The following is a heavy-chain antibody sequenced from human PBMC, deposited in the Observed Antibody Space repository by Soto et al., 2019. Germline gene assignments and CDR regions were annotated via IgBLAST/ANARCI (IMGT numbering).Heavy chain of an antibody. CDR3: ARDYYYDSSGYSYYYGMDV. V-gene: IGHV1-2*04. J-gene: IGHJ6*02. CDR2: VNPNSGGT. Sequence: ASVKVSCKASGYTFTGYYMHWVRQAPGQGLEWMGWVNPNSGGTNYAQKFQGWVTMTRDTSFSTAYMELSRLRSDDTAVYYCARDYYYDSSGYSYYYGMDVWGQGTTVTVSS. D-gene: IGHD3-22*01. CDR1: GYTFTGYY.